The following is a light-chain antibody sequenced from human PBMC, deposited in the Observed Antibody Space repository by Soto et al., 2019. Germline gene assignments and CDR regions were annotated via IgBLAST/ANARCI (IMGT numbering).Light chain of an antibody. CDR2: DAS. CDR3: QQRSNWSPYT. Sequence: EIVLTQSPATLSLSPGERATLSCRASQSVSRYLAWYQQKPGQAPRLLIYDASNRATGIPARFSGSGSGTDFTLTISSLEPEDFAVYYCQQRSNWSPYTFGQGTKLEIK. V-gene: IGKV3-11*01. J-gene: IGKJ2*01. CDR1: QSVSRY.